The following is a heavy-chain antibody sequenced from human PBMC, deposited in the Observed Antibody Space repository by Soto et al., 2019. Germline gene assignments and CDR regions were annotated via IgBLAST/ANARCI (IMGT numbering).Heavy chain of an antibody. CDR3: ARGPPLSYMTTVTTRGDY. D-gene: IGHD4-4*01. Sequence: QVQLQQWGAGLLKPSETLSLTCAVYGGSFSGYYWSWIRQPPGKGLGWIGEINHSGSTNYNPSLRRRVTISVDTSKNQFSLKLSSVTAADTAVYYCARGPPLSYMTTVTTRGDYWGQGTLVTVSS. CDR2: INHSGST. J-gene: IGHJ4*02. V-gene: IGHV4-34*01. CDR1: GGSFSGYY.